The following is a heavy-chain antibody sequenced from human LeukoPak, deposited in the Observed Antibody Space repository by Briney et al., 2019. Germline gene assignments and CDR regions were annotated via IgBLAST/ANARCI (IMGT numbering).Heavy chain of an antibody. J-gene: IGHJ4*02. V-gene: IGHV1-2*02. D-gene: IGHD4-23*01. Sequence: ASVKVSCKASGYTFTGYYVHWVRQAPGQGLEWMGWINPNSGGTNYAQKFQGRVTMTRDTSISTAYMELSRLRSDDTAVYYCARQEGFGPFNTVVTPMDYWGQGTLVTVSS. CDR1: GYTFTGYY. CDR2: INPNSGGT. CDR3: ARQEGFGPFNTVVTPMDY.